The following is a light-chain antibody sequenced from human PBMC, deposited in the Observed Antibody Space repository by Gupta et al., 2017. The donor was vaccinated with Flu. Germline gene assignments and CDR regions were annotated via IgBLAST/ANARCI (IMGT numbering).Light chain of an antibody. CDR3: SSYANSNKPRVL. Sequence: TITCTGSSSDVSGYNYVSWYQQHPGIALNVMIYEVSKRRSGVPDRFSGAKSGNTASLTVSGLQSEEEAAYYCSSYANSNKPRVLFGGG. V-gene: IGLV2-8*01. CDR1: SSDVSGYNY. CDR2: EVS. J-gene: IGLJ2*01.